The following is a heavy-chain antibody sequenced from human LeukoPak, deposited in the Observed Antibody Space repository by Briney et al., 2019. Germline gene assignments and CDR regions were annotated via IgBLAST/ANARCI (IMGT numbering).Heavy chain of an antibody. CDR1: GGSISSYY. D-gene: IGHD1-14*01. J-gene: IGHJ6*03. CDR3: ATTRHYYYYYMDV. V-gene: IGHV4-34*01. Sequence: SETLSLTCTVSGGSISSYYWSWIRQPAGKGLEWIGEINHSGSTNYNPSLKSRVTISVDTSKNQFSLKLSSVTAADTAVYYCATTRHYYYYYMDVWGKGTTVTISS. CDR2: INHSGST.